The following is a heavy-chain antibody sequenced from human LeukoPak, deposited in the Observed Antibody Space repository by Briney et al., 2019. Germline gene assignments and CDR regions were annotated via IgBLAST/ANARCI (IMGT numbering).Heavy chain of an antibody. CDR2: ISSSSTYI. D-gene: IGHD2-2*01. J-gene: IGHJ4*02. V-gene: IGHV3-21*01. CDR1: GFTFSSYS. CDR3: ARGAQIVVAPAAQARPGPSGVDY. Sequence: PGGSLRLSCAASGFTFSSYSMNWVRQAPGKGLEWVSSISSSSTYIYYADSVKGRFTISRDNAKNSLYLHMNSLRAEDTAVYFCARGAQIVVAPAAQARPGPSGVDYRGQGTLVTVSS.